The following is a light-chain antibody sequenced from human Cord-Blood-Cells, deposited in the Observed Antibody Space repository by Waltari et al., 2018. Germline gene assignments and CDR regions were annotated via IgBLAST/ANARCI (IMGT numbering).Light chain of an antibody. CDR1: SSDVGGYNY. Sequence: QSALTQPASVSGSPGQSITISCPGTSSDVGGYNYVSWYQQHPGKAPKLMIYEVRNRPSGVSNRFSGSKSGNTASLTISGLQAEDEADYYCSSYTSSSTRVFGGGTKLTVL. J-gene: IGLJ3*02. CDR2: EVR. CDR3: SSYTSSSTRV. V-gene: IGLV2-14*01.